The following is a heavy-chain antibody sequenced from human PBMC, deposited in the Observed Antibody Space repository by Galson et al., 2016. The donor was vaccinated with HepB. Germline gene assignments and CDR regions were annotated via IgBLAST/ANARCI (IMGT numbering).Heavy chain of an antibody. D-gene: IGHD2-2*01. Sequence: SETLSLTCTVSGDSVISSNWWNWVRQPPGKGLEWIGEIFHSRGPNYNPSLKSRVTISLDKSNNHIPLRRSSVTAADTAVYYCTRARRYCSSSSCYLDPWGQGTLVTVSS. CDR2: IFHSRGP. J-gene: IGHJ5*02. CDR3: TRARRYCSSSSCYLDP. CDR1: GDSVISSNW. V-gene: IGHV4-4*02.